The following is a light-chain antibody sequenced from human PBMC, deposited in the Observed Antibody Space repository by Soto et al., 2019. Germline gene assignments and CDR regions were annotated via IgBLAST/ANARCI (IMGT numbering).Light chain of an antibody. V-gene: IGKV2-28*01. Sequence: IVMTQSPLSLPVTPGEPASISCRSSQSLLHTNGYSYLDWYLQKPGQSPQLLIYLGSNRASGVPDRFSGSGSRTDFTLKISRVEAEDVGVYYCMQALQAWTFGQGTKVEIK. CDR1: QSLLHTNGYSY. J-gene: IGKJ1*01. CDR3: MQALQAWT. CDR2: LGS.